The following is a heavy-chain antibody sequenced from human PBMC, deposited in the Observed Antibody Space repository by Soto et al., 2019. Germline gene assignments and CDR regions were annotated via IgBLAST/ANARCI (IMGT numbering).Heavy chain of an antibody. J-gene: IGHJ6*02. D-gene: IGHD3-10*01. CDR2: TYYKSKWNN. V-gene: IGHV6-1*01. CDR3: TGITWFRGMDV. Sequence: PSQTLSLTCAISGDSVSSNSAAWNWIRQSLSRGLEWLGRTYYKSKWNNDYALSVKSRITINPDTSKNQFSLHLYSVTPEDTAVYYCTGITWFRGMDVWGQGTPVTVSS. CDR1: GDSVSSNSAA.